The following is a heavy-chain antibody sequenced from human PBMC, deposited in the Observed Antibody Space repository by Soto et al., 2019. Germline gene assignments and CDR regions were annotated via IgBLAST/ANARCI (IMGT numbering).Heavy chain of an antibody. CDR2: IYYSGST. CDR1: GGSISSSSYY. CDR3: ARNNWNDRGSSYYFDY. D-gene: IGHD1-1*01. J-gene: IGHJ4*02. V-gene: IGHV4-39*01. Sequence: ASETLSLTCTVSGGSISSSSYYWGWIRQPPGKGLEWIGSIYYSGSTYYNPSLKSRVTISVDTSKNQFPLKLSSVTAADTAVYSCARNNWNDRGSSYYFDYWGQGTPVTVSS.